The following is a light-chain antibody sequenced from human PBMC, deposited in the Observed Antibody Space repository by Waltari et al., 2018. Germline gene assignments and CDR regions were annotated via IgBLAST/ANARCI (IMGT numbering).Light chain of an antibody. Sequence: QSALTQPASVSGSPGQTITIPCTGTSSDVGSTNLVSWYQQHPGKAPQLMIYEGSKRPSGVSNRFSGSKSGNTASLTISGLQAEDEADYYCCSYAGSSTYVFGTGTKVTVL. CDR2: EGS. CDR1: SSDVGSTNL. J-gene: IGLJ1*01. V-gene: IGLV2-23*01. CDR3: CSYAGSSTYV.